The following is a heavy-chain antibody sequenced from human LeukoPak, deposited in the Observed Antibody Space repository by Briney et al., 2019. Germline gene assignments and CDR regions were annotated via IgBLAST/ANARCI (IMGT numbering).Heavy chain of an antibody. V-gene: IGHV4-59*01. J-gene: IGHJ5*02. CDR3: ARASRIRTLNP. CDR2: IYYSGST. D-gene: IGHD2-15*01. CDR1: GGSFSGYY. Sequence: PSETLSLTCAVYGGSFSGYYWSWIRQPPGKGLEWIGYIYYSGSTNYNPSLKSRVTISVDTSKNQFSLKLSSVTAADTAVYYCARASRIRTLNPWGQGTLVTVSS.